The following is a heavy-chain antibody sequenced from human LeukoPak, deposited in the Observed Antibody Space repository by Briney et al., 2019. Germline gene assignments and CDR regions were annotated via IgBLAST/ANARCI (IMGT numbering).Heavy chain of an antibody. CDR1: GGTFSSYA. CDR3: AREVIAANWFDP. D-gene: IGHD6-25*01. J-gene: IGHJ5*02. Sequence: SVKVSCKASGGTFSSYAISWVRQAPGQGLEWMGGIIPIFGTANYAQKFQGRVTITADESTSTAYMELSSLRSEDTAVYYCAREVIAANWFDPWGQGTLVTVSS. V-gene: IGHV1-69*13. CDR2: IIPIFGTA.